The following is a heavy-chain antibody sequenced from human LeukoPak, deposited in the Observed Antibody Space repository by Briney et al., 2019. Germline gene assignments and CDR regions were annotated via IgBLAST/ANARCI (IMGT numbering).Heavy chain of an antibody. CDR1: GGSISGYY. CDR3: ARGNRPYGEHEAFDI. V-gene: IGHV4-59*12. J-gene: IGHJ3*02. D-gene: IGHD3-10*01. Sequence: SETLSLTCTVSGGSISGYYGSWIRQPPGKGLEWIGHIYYSGSTNYNPSLQSRVTISVDTSKNQFSLKVSSVSAADTAVYYCARGNRPYGEHEAFDIWGHGTTVTVSP. CDR2: IYYSGST.